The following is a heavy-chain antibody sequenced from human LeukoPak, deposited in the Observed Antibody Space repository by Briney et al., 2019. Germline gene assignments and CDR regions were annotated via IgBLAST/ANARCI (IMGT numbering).Heavy chain of an antibody. D-gene: IGHD3-10*01. CDR3: ARDYDYGSGSYILDY. Sequence: ASVKVSCKASGYTFTSYAMHWVGQAPGQRLEWMGWINACNGNTKYSQKFQGRVTITRDTSASTAYMELSSLRSEDTAVYYCARDYDYGSGSYILDYWGQGTLVTVSS. V-gene: IGHV1-3*01. J-gene: IGHJ4*02. CDR2: INACNGNT. CDR1: GYTFTSYA.